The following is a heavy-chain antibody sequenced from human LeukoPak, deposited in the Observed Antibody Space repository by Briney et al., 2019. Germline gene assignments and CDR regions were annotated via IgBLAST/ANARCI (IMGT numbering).Heavy chain of an antibody. Sequence: GGSLRLSCAASGFTLSNYGMQWVRQAPGKGLEWLAVIWYDRSQKYYADSVKGRFTISREDSKNTLYLQMNSLRGEDTAMYYCARDYCSTTTCLDYWAREPLSPSPQ. CDR2: IWYDRSQK. J-gene: IGHJ4*02. CDR1: GFTLSNYG. CDR3: ARDYCSTTTCLDY. D-gene: IGHD2-2*01. V-gene: IGHV3-33*01.